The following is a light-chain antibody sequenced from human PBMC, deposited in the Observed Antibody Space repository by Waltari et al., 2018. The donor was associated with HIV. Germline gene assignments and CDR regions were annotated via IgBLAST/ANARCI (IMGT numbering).Light chain of an antibody. CDR1: SSDISYFNF. CDR3: SSYSGSCIVV. Sequence: HSALTQPPSVSGSPGQSITISCTGPSSDISYFNFVSWYQQSPGKAPKLIFFEVYPRPAGCLDRFTGSKSGITASLTISGLQGDDEADYYCSSYSGSCIVVFGSGTKVTVL. J-gene: IGLJ6*01. V-gene: IGLV2-8*01. CDR2: EVY.